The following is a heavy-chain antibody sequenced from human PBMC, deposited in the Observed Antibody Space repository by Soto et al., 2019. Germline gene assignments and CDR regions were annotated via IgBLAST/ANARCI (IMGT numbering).Heavy chain of an antibody. V-gene: IGHV1-18*01. Sequence: QVQLVQSGAEVKKPGASVKVSCKASGYTFTSYGISWVRQAPGQGLEWMGWISAYNGNTNYAQKLQGRVTMTTDTSTNTAYMELRSLRSDDTAVYYCARGHLVNYYGSGSYENYFDYWGQGTLVTVSS. J-gene: IGHJ4*02. D-gene: IGHD3-10*01. CDR1: GYTFTSYG. CDR3: ARGHLVNYYGSGSYENYFDY. CDR2: ISAYNGNT.